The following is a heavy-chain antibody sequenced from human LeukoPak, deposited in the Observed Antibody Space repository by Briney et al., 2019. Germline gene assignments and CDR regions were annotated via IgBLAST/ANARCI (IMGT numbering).Heavy chain of an antibody. D-gene: IGHD2-15*01. J-gene: IGHJ5*02. CDR1: GFTFSSYG. Sequence: GGSLTLSCATSGFTFSSYGMHWVRQAPGKGLEWVAVIWHDGTEKHYADSVKGRFAISRDSSKATLYLQMSRLRAEDTAIYYCAKGLGVGYCSGGSCYNNWLDPWGQGTLVTVSS. V-gene: IGHV3-33*03. CDR2: IWHDGTEK. CDR3: AKGLGVGYCSGGSCYNNWLDP.